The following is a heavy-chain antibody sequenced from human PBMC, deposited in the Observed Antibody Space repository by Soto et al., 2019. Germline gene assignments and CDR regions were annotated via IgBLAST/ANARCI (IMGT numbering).Heavy chain of an antibody. CDR3: ARKHSRGYFNWFDP. J-gene: IGHJ5*02. CDR2: ICHAGDYI. V-gene: IGHV5-51*01. CDR1: GGPFTTFW. D-gene: IGHD3-22*01. Sequence: GESLETLCKMFGGPFTTFWIAWGRARPEKGVEGMGAICHAGDYIRVNPSIHGRITTSADRSTSTAFLQWSRLKAYDTATYYCARKHSRGYFNWFDPWGQGTQVTVSS.